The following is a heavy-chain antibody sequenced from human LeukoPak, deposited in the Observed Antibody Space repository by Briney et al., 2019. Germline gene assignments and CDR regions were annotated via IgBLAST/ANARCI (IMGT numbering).Heavy chain of an antibody. J-gene: IGHJ4*02. D-gene: IGHD3-22*01. V-gene: IGHV3-48*03. CDR1: GFTFSSYE. CDR3: AREGYYDSSATFDY. CDR2: ISSSGSTI. Sequence: GGSLRLSCAASGFTFSSYEMNWVRQAPGKGLEWVSYISSSGSTIYYADSVKGRFTISRDNAKNSLYLQMNSLRAEDTAVYYCAREGYYDSSATFDYWGQGTLVTVSS.